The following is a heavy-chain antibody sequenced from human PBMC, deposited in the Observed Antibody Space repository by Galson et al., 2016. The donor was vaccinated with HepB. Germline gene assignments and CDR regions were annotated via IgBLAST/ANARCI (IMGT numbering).Heavy chain of an antibody. Sequence: PALVKPTQTLTLTCTFSGFSLRTNGVGVGWIRQPPGKALEWLALIYWDDDKRYSPSLKSRHTITKDTSKNQVVLAMTNVDPVDTATHYCAHSTAGYQFWSGTYSPAPFDFWGQGTQVTVSS. D-gene: IGHD3-10*01. V-gene: IGHV2-5*02. CDR2: IYWDDDK. CDR1: GFSLRTNGVG. J-gene: IGHJ4*02. CDR3: AHSTAGYQFWSGTYSPAPFDF.